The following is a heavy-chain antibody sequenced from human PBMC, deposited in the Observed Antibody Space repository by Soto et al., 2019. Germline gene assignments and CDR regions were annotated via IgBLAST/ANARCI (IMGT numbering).Heavy chain of an antibody. CDR2: IKNRGTT. V-gene: IGHV3-15*01. CDR1: GLTFSDAW. Sequence: EVQVVESGGGLVKPGDSLRLSCVVSGLTFSDAWVSWVRQAPGKGLEWLGRIKNRGTTDYPAPVKGRYIISKDDSKNTLYLQMNSLKSEDTAVYYCRWNADVYHGMLVWGQGTTVTVSS. CDR3: RWNADVYHGMLV. J-gene: IGHJ6*02. D-gene: IGHD1-1*01.